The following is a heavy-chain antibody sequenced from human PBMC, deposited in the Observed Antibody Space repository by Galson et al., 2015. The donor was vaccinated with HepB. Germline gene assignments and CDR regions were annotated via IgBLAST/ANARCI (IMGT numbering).Heavy chain of an antibody. CDR2: FFYSGST. Sequence: TLSLTCTVSGDSISNYYWSWIRQPPGKGLEWIGYFFYSGSTNYNPSLKSRVTISVDISKNQFSLKLNSVTAADTAVYYCARGLGVGVPVAWFDPWGQGTLVTVSS. D-gene: IGHD3-3*01. CDR3: ARGLGVGVPVAWFDP. J-gene: IGHJ5*02. CDR1: GDSISNYY. V-gene: IGHV4-59*01.